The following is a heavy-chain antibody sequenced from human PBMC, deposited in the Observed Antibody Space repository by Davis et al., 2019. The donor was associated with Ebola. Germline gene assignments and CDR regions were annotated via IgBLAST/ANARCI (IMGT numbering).Heavy chain of an antibody. Sequence: SETLSLTCPVSGGSISSSSYYWGWIRQPPGKGLEWIGSIYYSGSTYYNSSLKSRVTISVDTSKNQFSLKLSSVTAADTAVYYCARCQTSYYYDSSGYYSQGDAFDIWGQGTMVTVSS. CDR1: GGSISSSSYY. J-gene: IGHJ3*02. CDR3: ARCQTSYYYDSSGYYSQGDAFDI. D-gene: IGHD3-22*01. CDR2: IYYSGST. V-gene: IGHV4-39*07.